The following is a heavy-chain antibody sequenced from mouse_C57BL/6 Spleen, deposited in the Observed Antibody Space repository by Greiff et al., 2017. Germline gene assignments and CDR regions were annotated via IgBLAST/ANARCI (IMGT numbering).Heavy chain of an antibody. CDR3: ARRTTVVATEAMDY. D-gene: IGHD1-1*01. Sequence: VQLQQPGAELVRPGSSVKLSCKASGYTFTSYWMHWVKQRPIQGLEWIGNIDPSDSETHYNQKFKDKATLTVDKSSSTAYMQLSSLTSEDSAVYYCARRTTVVATEAMDYWGQGTSVTVSS. CDR2: IDPSDSET. CDR1: GYTFTSYW. J-gene: IGHJ4*01. V-gene: IGHV1-52*01.